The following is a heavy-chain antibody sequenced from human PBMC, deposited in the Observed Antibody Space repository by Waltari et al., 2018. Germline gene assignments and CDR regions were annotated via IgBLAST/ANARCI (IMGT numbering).Heavy chain of an antibody. CDR2: INPNSGGT. Sequence: QVQLVQSGSEVKKPGASVKVSCKASGYTFTGYYMHWVRPAPGQGLEWMGRINPNSGGTNYAQKFQGRVTRTRDTYISTAYMELSRLRSDDTAVYYCARDLIDILTGYYDDDYWGQGTLVTVSS. CDR3: ARDLIDILTGYYDDDY. D-gene: IGHD3-9*01. V-gene: IGHV1-2*06. CDR1: GYTFTGYY. J-gene: IGHJ4*02.